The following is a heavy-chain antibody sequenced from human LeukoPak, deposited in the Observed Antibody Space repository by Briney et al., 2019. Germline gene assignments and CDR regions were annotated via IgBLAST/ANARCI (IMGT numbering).Heavy chain of an antibody. CDR1: SGSIGSGGYY. Sequence: SETLSLICTVSSGSIGSGGYYWSWIRQHPGKGLEWIGYIYYSGSTYYNPSLKSRVTMSVDSSKNQFSLKLSSVTAADTAVYYCARGAPYYFDYWGQGTLVTVSS. CDR3: ARGAPYYFDY. CDR2: IYYSGST. J-gene: IGHJ4*02. V-gene: IGHV4-31*03.